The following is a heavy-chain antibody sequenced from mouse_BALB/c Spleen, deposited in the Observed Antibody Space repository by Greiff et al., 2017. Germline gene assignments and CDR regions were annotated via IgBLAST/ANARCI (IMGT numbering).Heavy chain of an antibody. Sequence: VQLQRSGAELMKPGASVKISCKATGYTFSSYWIEWVKQRPGHGLEWIGEILPGSGSTNYNEKFKGKATFTADTSSNTAYMQLSSLTSEDSAVYYCARGEPTYRYDGYAMDYWGQGTSVTVSS. CDR3: ARGEPTYRYDGYAMDY. V-gene: IGHV1-9*01. J-gene: IGHJ4*01. D-gene: IGHD2-14*01. CDR2: ILPGSGST. CDR1: GYTFSSYW.